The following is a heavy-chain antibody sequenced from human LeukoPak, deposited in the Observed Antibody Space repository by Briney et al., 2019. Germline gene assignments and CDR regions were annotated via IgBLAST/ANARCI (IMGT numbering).Heavy chain of an antibody. J-gene: IGHJ5*02. CDR3: AKETPGTGWFDP. CDR2: INPSGGST. D-gene: IGHD6-13*01. CDR1: GYTFTSYY. V-gene: IGHV1-46*01. Sequence: ASVKVSCKASGYTFTSYYMHWVRQAPGQGLEWMGIINPSGGSTSYAQKFQGRVTMTRDTSTSTVYMELTSLRSEDTAMYYCAKETPGTGWFDPWGQGTLVTVSS.